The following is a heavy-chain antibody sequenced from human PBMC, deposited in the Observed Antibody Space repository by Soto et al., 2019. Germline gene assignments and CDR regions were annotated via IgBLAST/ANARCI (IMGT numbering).Heavy chain of an antibody. Sequence: LSLTCTVSGGSIRSGGCYWSRIRQHPGKGLEWIGYIYYSGSTYYNPSLKSRVTISVDTSKNQFSLKLSSVTAADTAVYYCASSTASYYYGSGSFGTIFDYWGQGTLVTVSS. D-gene: IGHD3-10*01. J-gene: IGHJ4*02. CDR2: IYYSGST. CDR1: GGSIRSGGCY. CDR3: ASSTASYYYGSGSFGTIFDY. V-gene: IGHV4-31*03.